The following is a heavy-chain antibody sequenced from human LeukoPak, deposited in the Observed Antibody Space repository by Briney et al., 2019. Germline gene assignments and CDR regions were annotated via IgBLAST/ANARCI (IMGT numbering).Heavy chain of an antibody. J-gene: IGHJ4*02. CDR3: ARGRSGSDFPFDY. CDR1: GGSINSYY. CDR2: IQYSGST. D-gene: IGHD1-26*01. Sequence: KPSETLSLTCTVSGGSINSYYWSWIRQPPGKGLEWIGYIQYSGSTNHSPSLKSRVTISVDTSKDQFSLKLSSVTAADTALYYSARGRSGSDFPFDYWGLGTPVTVSS. V-gene: IGHV4-59*01.